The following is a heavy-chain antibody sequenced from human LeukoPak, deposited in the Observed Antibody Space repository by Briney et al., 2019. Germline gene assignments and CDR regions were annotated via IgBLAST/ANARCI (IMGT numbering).Heavy chain of an antibody. Sequence: GRSLRLSCAASGFTFSSYAMHWVRQAPGKGLEWVAVISYDGSNKYYADSVKGRFTISRDNSKNTLYPQMNSLRAEDTAVYYCARDFSLRVVPAALDYWGQGTLVTVSS. V-gene: IGHV3-30*04. CDR2: ISYDGSNK. J-gene: IGHJ4*02. CDR1: GFTFSSYA. CDR3: ARDFSLRVVPAALDY. D-gene: IGHD2-2*01.